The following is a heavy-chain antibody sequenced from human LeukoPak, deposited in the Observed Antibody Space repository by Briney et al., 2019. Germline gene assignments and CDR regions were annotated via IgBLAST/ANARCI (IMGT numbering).Heavy chain of an antibody. CDR1: GGSISSGSYY. J-gene: IGHJ6*03. Sequence: SETLSLTCTVSGGSISSGSYYWSWIRQPAGKGLEWIGRIYTSGSTNYNPSLKSRVTISVDTSKNQFSLKLSSVTAADTAVYYCARDSGYDSDYYYYYYMDVWGKGTTVTISS. V-gene: IGHV4-61*02. CDR2: IYTSGST. CDR3: ARDSGYDSDYYYYYYMDV. D-gene: IGHD5-12*01.